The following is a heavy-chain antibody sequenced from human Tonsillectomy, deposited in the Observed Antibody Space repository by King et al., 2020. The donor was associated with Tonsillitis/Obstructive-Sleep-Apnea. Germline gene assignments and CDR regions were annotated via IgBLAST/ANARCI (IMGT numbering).Heavy chain of an antibody. J-gene: IGHJ6*02. CDR2: IYYSGST. Sequence: LQLQESGPGLVKPSETLSLTCTVSGGSISSSSYYWGWIRQPPGKGLEWIGSIYYSGSTYYNPSLKSRVTISVDTSKNQFSLKLSSVTAADTAVYYCARIMVRGFIAYYYGMDVWGQGTTVTVSS. V-gene: IGHV4-39*01. CDR1: GGSISSSSYY. D-gene: IGHD3-10*01. CDR3: ARIMVRGFIAYYYGMDV.